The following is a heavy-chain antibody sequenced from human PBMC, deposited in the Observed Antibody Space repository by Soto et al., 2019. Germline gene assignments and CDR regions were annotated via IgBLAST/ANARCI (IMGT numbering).Heavy chain of an antibody. CDR3: AAYSGGRYYYYMEV. CDR2: IVVGSGNT. V-gene: IGHV1-58*02. J-gene: IGHJ6*03. Sequence: ASVKVSCKASGVTFTSSAMQWVRQARGQRLEWIGWIVVGSGNTNYAQKFQERVTITRDMSTSTAYMELSSLRSEDTAVYYCAAYSGGRYYYYMEVWGKGTTVTVSS. CDR1: GVTFTSSA. D-gene: IGHD2-15*01.